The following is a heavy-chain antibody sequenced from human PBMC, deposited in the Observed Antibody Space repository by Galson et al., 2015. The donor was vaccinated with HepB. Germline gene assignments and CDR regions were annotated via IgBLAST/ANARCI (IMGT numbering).Heavy chain of an antibody. CDR3: ARLSGYFDY. D-gene: IGHD3-9*01. CDR1: GFSLSTGGVG. Sequence: PALVKPTQTLKLTCTFSGFSLSTGGVGVGWIRQPPGKALEWLALIYWGDDKRYSPFLKNRLTIIKGTSEDQVVLTMTNMAPGDTATYYCARLSGYFDYWGQGTLVTVSS. CDR2: IYWGDDK. V-gene: IGHV2-5*02. J-gene: IGHJ4*02.